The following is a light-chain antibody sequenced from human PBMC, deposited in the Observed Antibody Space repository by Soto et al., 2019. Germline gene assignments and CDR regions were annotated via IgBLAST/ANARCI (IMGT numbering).Light chain of an antibody. CDR1: SSNIGSNY. V-gene: IGLV1-47*01. Sequence: QSVLTQPPSASGTPGQRVTISCSGSSSNIGSNYVYWYQQLPGTVPQLLIYRNSERPSGVPDRFSGSKSGTSASLAISGRRSDDEADYYCAAWDDSLSGVVFGGGTKLTVL. CDR3: AAWDDSLSGVV. J-gene: IGLJ2*01. CDR2: RNS.